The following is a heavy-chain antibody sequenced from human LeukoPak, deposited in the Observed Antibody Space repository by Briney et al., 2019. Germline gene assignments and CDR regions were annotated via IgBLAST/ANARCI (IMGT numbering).Heavy chain of an antibody. CDR3: ARLGSSTWQFDY. CDR2: IYYSGST. Sequence: SETLSLTCTVSGGSISSTSYFWGWIRQPPGKGPEWIGSIYYSGSTYYNPSLKSRVTISVDTSKTHFSLKLSSVTAADTAVYYCARLGSSTWQFDYWGQGTLVTVSS. V-gene: IGHV4-39*02. D-gene: IGHD6-13*01. CDR1: GGSISSTSYF. J-gene: IGHJ4*02.